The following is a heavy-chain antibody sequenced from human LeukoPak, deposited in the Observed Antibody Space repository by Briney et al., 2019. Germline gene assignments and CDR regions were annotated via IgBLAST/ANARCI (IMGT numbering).Heavy chain of an antibody. V-gene: IGHV4-34*01. Sequence: SETLSLTCAVYGGSFSGYYWSWVRQPPGKGLEWIGEINHSGSTNYNPSLKSRVTISVDTSKNQFSLKLSSVTAADTAVYYCARGVDYDFWSGYPNWFDPWGQGTLVTVSS. CDR3: ARGVDYDFWSGYPNWFDP. J-gene: IGHJ5*02. CDR1: GGSFSGYY. D-gene: IGHD3-3*01. CDR2: INHSGST.